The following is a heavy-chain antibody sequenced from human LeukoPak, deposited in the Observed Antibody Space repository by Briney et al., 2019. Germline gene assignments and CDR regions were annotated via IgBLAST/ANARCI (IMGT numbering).Heavy chain of an antibody. D-gene: IGHD3-9*01. V-gene: IGHV5-10-1*01. CDR1: GYSFTSYW. J-gene: IGHJ6*02. Sequence: GESLKISCTGSGYSFTSYWITWVRQMPGKGLEWMGRTDPSDSYTNYSPSFQGHVTISADKSISTAYLQWSSLKASDTAMYYCARRDRSIILTGYNVWGQGTTVTVSS. CDR3: ARRDRSIILTGYNV. CDR2: TDPSDSYT.